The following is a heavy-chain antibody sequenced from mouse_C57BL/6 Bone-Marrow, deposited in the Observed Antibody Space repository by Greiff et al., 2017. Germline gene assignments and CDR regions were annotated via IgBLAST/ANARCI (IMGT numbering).Heavy chain of an antibody. J-gene: IGHJ3*01. V-gene: IGHV3-6*01. CDR1: GYSITSGYY. D-gene: IGHD1-1*01. Sequence: EVQLQESGPGLVKPSQSLSLTCSVTGYSITSGYYWNWIRQLPGNKLEWRGNISYDGSNNYNPTLKNRIPITRDTSKNQFFLTLNSVTTEDTATYYCAREGLLLGFAYWGQGTLVTVSA. CDR2: ISYDGSN. CDR3: AREGLLLGFAY.